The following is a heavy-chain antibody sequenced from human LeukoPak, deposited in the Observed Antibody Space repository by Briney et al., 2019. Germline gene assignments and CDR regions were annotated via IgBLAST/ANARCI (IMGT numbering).Heavy chain of an antibody. CDR1: GFNFYSYW. J-gene: IGHJ4*02. Sequence: GGSLRLSCEGSGFNFYSYWMHWVRQAPGKGLVWVSRIDSSGFGTSYADSVKGRFTISRDNAKDTLYLQMNSLRAEDTAVYYCARAPSSSNLLVFDYWGQGTLVTVSS. CDR3: ARAPSSSNLLVFDY. CDR2: IDSSGFGT. V-gene: IGHV3-74*01. D-gene: IGHD6-13*01.